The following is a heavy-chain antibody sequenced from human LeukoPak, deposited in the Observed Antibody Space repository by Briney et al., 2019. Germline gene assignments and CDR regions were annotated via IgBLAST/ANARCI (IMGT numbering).Heavy chain of an antibody. J-gene: IGHJ4*01. CDR3: AKSGYNRFDY. CDR2: FSGSGGST. Sequence: GGSLRLSCAASGFSFSSYAMSWVRQAPGKGLEWVSSFSGSGGSTYYADSVKGRFTISRDNFKNTLYLQMISLRAEDTAVYYCAKSGYNRFDYWGQGTLVTVSS. CDR1: GFSFSSYA. V-gene: IGHV3-23*01. D-gene: IGHD5-24*01.